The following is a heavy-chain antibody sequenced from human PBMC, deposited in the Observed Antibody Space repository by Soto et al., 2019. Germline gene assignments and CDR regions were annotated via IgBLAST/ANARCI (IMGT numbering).Heavy chain of an antibody. CDR2: ISGSGGST. CDR1: GFTFSSYA. D-gene: IGHD6-6*01. Sequence: GGSLRLSCAASGFTFSSYAMSWVRQAPGKGLEWVSAISGSGGSTYYADSVKGRFTISRDNSKNTLYLQMNSLRAEDTAVYYCAKRQSRRSSSSNFDYWGQGTLVTVSS. CDR3: AKRQSRRSSSSNFDY. V-gene: IGHV3-23*01. J-gene: IGHJ4*02.